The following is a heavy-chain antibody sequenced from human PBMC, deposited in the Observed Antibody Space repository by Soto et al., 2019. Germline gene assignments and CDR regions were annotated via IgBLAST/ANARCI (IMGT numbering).Heavy chain of an antibody. CDR3: ARDLEYQPQYP. CDR1: GYTFNSYG. CDR2: ISAYNGNT. V-gene: IGHV1-18*04. J-gene: IGHJ5*02. D-gene: IGHD2-2*01. Sequence: ASVKVSCKASGYTFNSYGISWVRQAPGQGLEWMGWISAYNGNTNYAQKVQGRVTMTTDTSTSTAYMELRSLRSDDTAVYYCARDLEYQPQYPPGHVTLVTVSS.